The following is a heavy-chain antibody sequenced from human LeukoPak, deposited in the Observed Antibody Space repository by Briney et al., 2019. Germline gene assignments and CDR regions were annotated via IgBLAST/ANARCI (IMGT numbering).Heavy chain of an antibody. J-gene: IGHJ3*02. V-gene: IGHV1-2*02. CDR2: INPNSGGT. Sequence: ASVKVSCKASGYTFTGYYMHWVRQAPGQGLEGMGWINPNSGGTNYAQKFQGRVTMTRDTSISTAYMELSRLRSDDTAVYYCASGREYCSGGSCYSSDDAFDIWGQGTMVTVSS. D-gene: IGHD2-15*01. CDR1: GYTFTGYY. CDR3: ASGREYCSGGSCYSSDDAFDI.